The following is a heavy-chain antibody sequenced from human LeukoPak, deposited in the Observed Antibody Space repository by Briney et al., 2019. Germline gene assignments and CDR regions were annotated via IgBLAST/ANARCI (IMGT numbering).Heavy chain of an antibody. CDR1: GATFSNYA. J-gene: IGHJ6*03. CDR3: ANAPYFYYCYMEV. Sequence: SVKVSCKASGATFSNYAINWVRQAPGQGLEWMGGIIPLFGTATYAQKFQGRITITTDESTSTDYMELSSLRPEDTAVYYCANAPYFYYCYMEVWGEGTTVTVSS. D-gene: IGHD2-8*01. CDR2: IIPLFGTA. V-gene: IGHV1-69*05.